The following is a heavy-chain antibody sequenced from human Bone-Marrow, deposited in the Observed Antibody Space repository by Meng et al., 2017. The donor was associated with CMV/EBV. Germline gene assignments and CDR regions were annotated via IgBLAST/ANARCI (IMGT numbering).Heavy chain of an antibody. J-gene: IGHJ4*02. D-gene: IGHD6-13*01. CDR3: ARVARASGYSSSWYPTLNYYFDY. V-gene: IGHV3-48*03. CDR2: ISSSGSTI. Sequence: GGPLRLSCAASGFTFSSYEMNWVRQAPGKGLEWVSYISSSGSTIYYADSVKGRFTISRDNAKNSLYLQMNSLRAEDTAVYYCARVARASGYSSSWYPTLNYYFDYWGQGTLVTVSS. CDR1: GFTFSSYE.